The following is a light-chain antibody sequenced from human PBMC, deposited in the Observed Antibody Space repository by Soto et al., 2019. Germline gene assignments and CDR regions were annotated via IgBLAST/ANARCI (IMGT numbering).Light chain of an antibody. CDR1: SSDVGGYNY. CDR2: DVS. V-gene: IGLV2-14*01. CDR3: SSYTSSSPPV. J-gene: IGLJ2*01. Sequence: QSALTQPASVSGSPGQSITISCTGTSSDVGGYNYVSWYQQHPGKAPKLMIYDVSNRPSGVSNRFSGSKSGNTASLTISGLQAEYESDYYCSSYTSSSPPVFGGGTKVTVL.